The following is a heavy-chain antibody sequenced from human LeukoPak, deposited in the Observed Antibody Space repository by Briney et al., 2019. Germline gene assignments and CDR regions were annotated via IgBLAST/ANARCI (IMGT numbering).Heavy chain of an antibody. J-gene: IGHJ4*02. V-gene: IGHV4-4*07. CDR3: ARHVYTYGELPYYFDY. Sequence: SETLSLTCSVSGGSINSYYWSWIRQPAGKGLEWIGRIYASGTSNYNPSLKSRVTMSVDTSKNQFSLRLSSVTAADTAMFYCARHVYTYGELPYYFDYWGQGTLVSVSS. CDR1: GGSINSYY. D-gene: IGHD1-26*01. CDR2: IYASGTS.